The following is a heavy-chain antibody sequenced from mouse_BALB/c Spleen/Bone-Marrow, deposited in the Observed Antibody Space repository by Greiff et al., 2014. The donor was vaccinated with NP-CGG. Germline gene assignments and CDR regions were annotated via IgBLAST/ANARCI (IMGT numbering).Heavy chain of an antibody. Sequence: VHLVESGPDLVAPSLSLSLTCTVSGFSLTSYGLHWVRQPPGKGLEWLGVIWSDGSTTYNSALKSRLSISKDNSKRQVLLKMNSLQTDDTAIYYCARSGTDYAMDYWGQGTSVTVSS. D-gene: IGHD4-1*01. CDR3: ARSGTDYAMDY. CDR1: GFSLTSYG. CDR2: IWSDGST. V-gene: IGHV2-6-2*01. J-gene: IGHJ4*01.